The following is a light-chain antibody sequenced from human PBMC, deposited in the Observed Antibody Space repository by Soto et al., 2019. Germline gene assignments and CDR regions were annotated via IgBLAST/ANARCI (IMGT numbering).Light chain of an antibody. J-gene: IGKJ5*01. CDR2: DAS. V-gene: IGKV3-11*01. CDR3: QQRSSAIT. Sequence: EILLTQSPSTLSLSPGERATLSCRASQSVSSYLAWYQPKPGQAPRLLIYDASNRATGIPARLSGSGSGTDFTLTISSLDPEDFAVYDCQQRSSAITGGQGTRLEIK. CDR1: QSVSSY.